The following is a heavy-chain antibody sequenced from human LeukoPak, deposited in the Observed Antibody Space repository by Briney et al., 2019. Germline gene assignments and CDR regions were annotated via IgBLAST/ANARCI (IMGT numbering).Heavy chain of an antibody. D-gene: IGHD3-10*01. CDR1: GGSFSGYY. CDR2: INHSGST. Sequence: SETLSLTCAVYGGSFSGYYWSWIRQPPGKGLEWIGEINHSGSTNYNPSLKSRVTISVDTSKNQFSLKLSSVTAADKAVYYCERAEVLYGSGSYYDYWGQGTLVTVSS. CDR3: ERAEVLYGSGSYYDY. V-gene: IGHV4-34*01. J-gene: IGHJ4*02.